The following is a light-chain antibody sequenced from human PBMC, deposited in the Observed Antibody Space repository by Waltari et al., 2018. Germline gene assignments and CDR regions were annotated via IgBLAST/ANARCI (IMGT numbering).Light chain of an antibody. CDR2: GVS. CDR1: QSVSSN. CDR3: QQYNDWPPVT. Sequence: TVMTQSPVALSVSPGERVTLSCRARQSVSSNLAWYQQKPGQAPRLLIYGVSTRATGIPARFSGSGSGTEFTLTISSLQSEDFAVYYCQQYNDWPPVTFGGGTKVEIK. J-gene: IGKJ4*01. V-gene: IGKV3-15*01.